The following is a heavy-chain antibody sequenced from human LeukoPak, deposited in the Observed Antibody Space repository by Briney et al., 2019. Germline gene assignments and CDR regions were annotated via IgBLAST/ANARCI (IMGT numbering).Heavy chain of an antibody. CDR3: ARDRQTYYYDSSGYPGDY. J-gene: IGHJ4*02. Sequence: ASVKVSCKVSGYTLTELSMHWVRQAPGKGLEWMGGFDPEDGETIYAQKFQGRVTMTEDTSTDTAYMELRSLRSDDTAVYYCARDRQTYYYDSSGYPGDYWGQGTLVTVSS. CDR1: GYTLTELS. CDR2: FDPEDGET. D-gene: IGHD3-22*01. V-gene: IGHV1-24*01.